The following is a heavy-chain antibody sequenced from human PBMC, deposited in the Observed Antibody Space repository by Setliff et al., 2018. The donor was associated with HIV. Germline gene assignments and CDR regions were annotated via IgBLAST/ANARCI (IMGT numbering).Heavy chain of an antibody. CDR2: ISSSSRGSTI. CDR1: GFTFSTYS. J-gene: IGHJ4*02. CDR3: ARSPYGDYGLDY. V-gene: IGHV3-48*04. D-gene: IGHD4-17*01. Sequence: PGGSLRLSCEASGFTFSTYSMNWVRQAPGKGLEWVSSISSSSRGSTIYYADSVKGRFTISRDNAKNSLYLQMNTLRAEDTAVYFCARSPYGDYGLDYWGQGTLVTVSS.